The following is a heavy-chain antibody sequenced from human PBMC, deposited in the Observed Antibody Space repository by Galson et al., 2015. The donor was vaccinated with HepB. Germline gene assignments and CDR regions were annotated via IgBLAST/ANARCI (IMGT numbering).Heavy chain of an antibody. D-gene: IGHD6-19*01. CDR3: AKESSGYYYFDS. V-gene: IGHV3-23*01. CDR1: GFTFTRHS. Sequence: SCAASGFTFTRHSMAWVRQAPGKGLEWVSTLGASGVNKLYADSVKGRFTISRDDSENTLYLQVDSLRAADTAVYFCAKESSGYYYFDSWGQGTLVTVSS. CDR2: LGASGVNK. J-gene: IGHJ4*02.